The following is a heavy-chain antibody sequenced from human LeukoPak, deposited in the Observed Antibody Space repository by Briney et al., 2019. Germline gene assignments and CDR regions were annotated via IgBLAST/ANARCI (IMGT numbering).Heavy chain of an antibody. Sequence: GGSLRLSCTASGFTFSNFGMNWVRQAPGKGLEWVSIITSGVGITYYADSVKGRFTISRDNAKNTLYLQMNSLRDEDTAVYYCARDRYLTSGYEENWFDPWGQGTLVTVSS. J-gene: IGHJ5*02. CDR3: ARDRYLTSGYEENWFDP. CDR1: GFTFSNFG. D-gene: IGHD3-22*01. CDR2: ITSGVGIT. V-gene: IGHV3-48*02.